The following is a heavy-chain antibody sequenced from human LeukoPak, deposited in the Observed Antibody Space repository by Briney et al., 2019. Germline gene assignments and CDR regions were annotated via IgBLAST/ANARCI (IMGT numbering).Heavy chain of an antibody. Sequence: GASVKVSCKASGCTFTSYGISWARQAPGQGLEWMGWISAYNGNTNYAQKLQGRVTMTTDTSTSTAYMELRSLRSDDTAVYYCARVGYYYDSSGYYYGDYYGMDVWGQGTTVTVSS. V-gene: IGHV1-18*01. J-gene: IGHJ6*02. CDR1: GCTFTSYG. D-gene: IGHD3-22*01. CDR2: ISAYNGNT. CDR3: ARVGYYYDSSGYYYGDYYGMDV.